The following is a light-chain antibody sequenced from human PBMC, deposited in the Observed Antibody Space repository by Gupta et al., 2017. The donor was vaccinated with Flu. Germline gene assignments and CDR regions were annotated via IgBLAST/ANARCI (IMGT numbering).Light chain of an antibody. CDR1: QSVLYSSNNKNY. CDR2: WAS. J-gene: IGKJ4*01. V-gene: IGKV4-1*01. CDR3: QQYYSTPLT. Sequence: PLGERATIDCKSSQSVLYSSNNKNYLAWYQQKPGQPPKLLIYWASTRESGVPDRFSGSGSGTDFTLTISSLQAEDVAVYYCQQYYSTPLTFGGGTKVEI.